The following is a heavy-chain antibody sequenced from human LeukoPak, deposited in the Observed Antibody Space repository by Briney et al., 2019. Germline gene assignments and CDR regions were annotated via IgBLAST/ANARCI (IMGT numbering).Heavy chain of an antibody. J-gene: IGHJ4*02. D-gene: IGHD3-16*01. CDR2: MKQDGREK. Sequence: PGGSLRLSCAASGFTFSAYWMAWVRQAPGKGLEWVANMKQDGREKHYVDSVKGRFTISRDNARNSLYLQMNSLRAEDSAVYYCARDHVGALDYWGQGTLVTVSS. CDR1: GFTFSAYW. CDR3: ARDHVGALDY. V-gene: IGHV3-7*01.